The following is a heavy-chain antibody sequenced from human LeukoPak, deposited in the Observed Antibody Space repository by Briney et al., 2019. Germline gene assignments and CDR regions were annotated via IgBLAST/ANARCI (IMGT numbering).Heavy chain of an antibody. J-gene: IGHJ4*02. CDR2: ISWNSGSI. CDR3: AKGKMATSPPDY. V-gene: IGHV3-9*01. CDR1: GFTLDDYA. D-gene: IGHD5-24*01. Sequence: PGGSLRLSCAASGFTLDDYAMHWVRQAPGKGLEWVSGISWNSGSIGYADSVKGRFTISRDNAKNSLYLQMNSLRAEDTALYYCAKGKMATSPPDYWGQGTLVTVSS.